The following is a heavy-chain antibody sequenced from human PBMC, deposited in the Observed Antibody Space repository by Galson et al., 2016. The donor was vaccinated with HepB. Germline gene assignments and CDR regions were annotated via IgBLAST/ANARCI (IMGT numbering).Heavy chain of an antibody. Sequence: SVKVSCKASGGTFSSYALNWVRQAPGQGLEWMGRNIPILDTVNYAQRFQGRVTITADESTSTAYMELSSLRSGDTAVYYCVLSREPPRIQLWTWGQGTPVTVSS. J-gene: IGHJ4*02. CDR1: GGTFSSYA. CDR2: NIPILDTV. D-gene: IGHD5-18*01. V-gene: IGHV1-69*13. CDR3: VLSREPPRIQLWT.